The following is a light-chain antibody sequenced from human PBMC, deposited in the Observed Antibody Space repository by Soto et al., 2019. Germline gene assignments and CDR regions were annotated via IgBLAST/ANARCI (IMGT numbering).Light chain of an antibody. V-gene: IGKV4-1*01. J-gene: IGKJ5*01. CDR3: QQYHSDPIT. CDR1: QSXVSNSDNKNY. CDR2: WAS. Sequence: DFVMTQSPYSLAVSLGERATMNWRCSQSXVSNSDNKNYLAWFQQKPGQPPKLLFYWASTRESGVPDRFSGSGSATDFTLTISSLQAEDVAVYYCQQYHSDPITFGQGTRLEIK.